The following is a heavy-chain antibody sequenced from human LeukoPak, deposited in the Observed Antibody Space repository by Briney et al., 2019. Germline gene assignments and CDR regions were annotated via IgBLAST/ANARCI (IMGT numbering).Heavy chain of an antibody. D-gene: IGHD4-17*01. V-gene: IGHV3-33*01. CDR2: IWHDGSYK. CDR1: GFTFSRYG. CDR3: ARAGYGDLNWFDP. Sequence: GGSLRLSCAASGFTFSRYGMHWVRQAPGKGLEWVAVIWHDGSYKYYADSVKGRLTISRDNPRNTLYLQMNSLRVEDTAVYYCARAGYGDLNWFDPWGQGTLVAVSS. J-gene: IGHJ5*02.